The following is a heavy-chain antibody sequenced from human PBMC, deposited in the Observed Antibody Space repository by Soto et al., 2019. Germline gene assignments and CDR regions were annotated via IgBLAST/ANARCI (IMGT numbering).Heavy chain of an antibody. V-gene: IGHV5-51*01. D-gene: IGHD2-2*01. CDR1: GYSFTSYW. CDR3: ARHGEHCSSTSCYLYYYYYGMDV. CDR2: IYPGDSDT. J-gene: IGHJ6*02. Sequence: GESLKISCKGSGYSFTSYWIGWARQMPGKGLEWMGIIYPGDSDTRYSPSFQGQVTISADKSISTAYLQWSSLKASDTAMYYCARHGEHCSSTSCYLYYYYYGMDVWGQGTTVTVSS.